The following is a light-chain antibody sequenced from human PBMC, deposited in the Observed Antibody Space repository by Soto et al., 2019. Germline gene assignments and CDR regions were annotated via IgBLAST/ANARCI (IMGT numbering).Light chain of an antibody. CDR1: SSDVGRYNY. J-gene: IGLJ1*01. Sequence: QSVLTQPPSASWSPGQSVTIFCTGTSSDVGRYNYVSWYQQHPGKAPKLIISEVNKRASGVPDRFSGSKSGNTASMTVSGLQAEDEADYYCSSYAGIPFVFGTGTKVTVL. V-gene: IGLV2-8*01. CDR2: EVN. CDR3: SSYAGIPFV.